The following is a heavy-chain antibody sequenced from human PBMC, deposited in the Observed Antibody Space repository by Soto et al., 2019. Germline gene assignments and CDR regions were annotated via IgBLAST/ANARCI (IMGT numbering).Heavy chain of an antibody. CDR1: GYTFTSYG. J-gene: IGHJ6*02. D-gene: IGHD6-13*01. CDR2: ISAYNGNT. V-gene: IGHV1-18*01. Sequence: ASVKVSCKASGYTFTSYGISWVRQAPGQGLEWMGWISAYNGNTNYAQKLQGRVTMTTDTSTSTAYMELRSLRSDDTAVYYCSRECGIAAAGTTPYYYYGMDVWGQGTTVTVS. CDR3: SRECGIAAAGTTPYYYYGMDV.